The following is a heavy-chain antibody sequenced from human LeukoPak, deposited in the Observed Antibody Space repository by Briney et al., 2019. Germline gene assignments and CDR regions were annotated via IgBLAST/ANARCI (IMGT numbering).Heavy chain of an antibody. CDR1: GGSLTNYY. V-gene: IGHV4-59*01. CDR2: IYYSGST. CDR3: ARAGWLQTHFDY. D-gene: IGHD5-24*01. Sequence: SETLSLTCSVSGGSLTNYYWGWIRQPPGKGLEWIGYIYYSGSTNYNPSLKSRVTISVDTSKNQFSLKLSSVTAADTAVYYCARAGWLQTHFDYWGQGTLVTVSS. J-gene: IGHJ4*02.